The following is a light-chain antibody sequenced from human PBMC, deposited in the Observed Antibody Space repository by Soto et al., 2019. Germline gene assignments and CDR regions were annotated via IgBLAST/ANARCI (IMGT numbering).Light chain of an antibody. Sequence: QAVVTQPPSVSGAPGQRVTISGTGSSSNIGAGYDVHWYQQLPGTAPKILIYGNSNRPSGVPDRFSGSKSGTSASLAITGLQAEDEADYYCQSYDSSLSVWVFGGGTKVTVL. CDR2: GNS. CDR3: QSYDSSLSVWV. J-gene: IGLJ3*02. CDR1: SSNIGAGYD. V-gene: IGLV1-40*01.